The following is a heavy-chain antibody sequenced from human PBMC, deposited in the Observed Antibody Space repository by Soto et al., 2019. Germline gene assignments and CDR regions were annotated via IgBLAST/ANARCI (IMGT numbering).Heavy chain of an antibody. Sequence: GGSLRLSCAAFGLTLSTSSMNWVRQAPGRGLEWISYIRRHTSVTAYADSVKGRFTISRDSAKNSLFLQMDSLRAEDTAVYYCARLRRPGGLNAFDIWGQGTMVTVSS. CDR2: IRRHTSVT. CDR3: ARLRRPGGLNAFDI. J-gene: IGHJ3*02. V-gene: IGHV3-48*01. D-gene: IGHD2-15*01. CDR1: GLTLSTSS.